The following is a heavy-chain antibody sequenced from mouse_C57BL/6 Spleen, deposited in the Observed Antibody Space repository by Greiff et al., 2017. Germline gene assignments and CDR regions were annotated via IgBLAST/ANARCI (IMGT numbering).Heavy chain of an antibody. Sequence: QVQLQQSGAELVRPGASVTLSCKASGYTFTDYEMHWVKQTPVHGLEWIGAIDPETGGTAYNQKFKGKAILTADKSSSTAYMELRSLTSEDSAVYYCTRGDYYGPAWFAYWGQGTLVTVSA. CDR2: IDPETGGT. CDR1: GYTFTDYE. CDR3: TRGDYYGPAWFAY. J-gene: IGHJ3*01. V-gene: IGHV1-15*01. D-gene: IGHD1-2*01.